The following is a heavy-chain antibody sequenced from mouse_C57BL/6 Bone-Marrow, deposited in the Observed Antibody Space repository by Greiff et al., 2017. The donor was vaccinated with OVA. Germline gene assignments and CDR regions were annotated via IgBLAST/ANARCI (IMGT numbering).Heavy chain of an antibody. D-gene: IGHD1-1*01. CDR1: GYTFTDYY. V-gene: IGHV1-26*01. CDR2: INPNNGGT. CDR3: APHYYGSSYHWYFDV. Sequence: EVQLQQSGPELVKPGASVKISCKASGYTFTDYYMNWVKQSHGKSLEWIGDINPNNGGTSYNQKFKGKATLTVDKSSSTAYMELRSLTSEDSAVYYCAPHYYGSSYHWYFDVWGTGTTVTVSS. J-gene: IGHJ1*03.